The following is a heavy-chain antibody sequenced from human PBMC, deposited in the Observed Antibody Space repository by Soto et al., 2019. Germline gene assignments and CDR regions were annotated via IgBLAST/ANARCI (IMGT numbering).Heavy chain of an antibody. CDR2: IIPIFGTA. V-gene: IGHV1-69*01. D-gene: IGHD6-13*01. CDR1: GGTFSSYA. CDR3: ASYFGGYSITLGNAFDI. Sequence: QVQLVQSGAEVKKPGSSVKVSCKASGGTFSSYAISWVRQAPGQGLEWMGGIIPIFGTANYAQQFQGRVTITADESTSTAYMELSSVRSEDTAVYYCASYFGGYSITLGNAFDIWGQGTMVTVSS. J-gene: IGHJ3*02.